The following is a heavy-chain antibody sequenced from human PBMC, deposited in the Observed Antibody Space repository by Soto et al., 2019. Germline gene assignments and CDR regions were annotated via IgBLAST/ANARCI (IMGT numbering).Heavy chain of an antibody. J-gene: IGHJ6*02. Sequence: QVQLVQSGAEVKKPGSSVKVSCKASGGTFSSYAISWVRQAPGQGLEWMGGIIPIFGTANYAQKFQGRVTITADESTGTAYMELSSLRSEDTAVYYCAKQDIVVAWGLGGDYYYGMDVWGQGTTVTVSS. CDR1: GGTFSSYA. CDR2: IIPIFGTA. D-gene: IGHD2-2*01. CDR3: AKQDIVVAWGLGGDYYYGMDV. V-gene: IGHV1-69*01.